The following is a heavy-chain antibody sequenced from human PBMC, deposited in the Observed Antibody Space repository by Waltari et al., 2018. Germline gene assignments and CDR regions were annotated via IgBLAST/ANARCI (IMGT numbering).Heavy chain of an antibody. CDR3: AKDQGAVASLFFDY. J-gene: IGHJ4*02. CDR2: ISGSGGST. CDR1: GFPFRSSA. D-gene: IGHD6-19*01. Sequence: EVRLLESGGGLVQPGGSLRLSCPASGFPFRSSAMGWVRPAPGKGLEWVSAISGSGGSTYYADSVKGRFTISRDNSKNTLYLQMNSLRAEDTAVYYCAKDQGAVASLFFDYWGQGTLVTVSS. V-gene: IGHV3-23*01.